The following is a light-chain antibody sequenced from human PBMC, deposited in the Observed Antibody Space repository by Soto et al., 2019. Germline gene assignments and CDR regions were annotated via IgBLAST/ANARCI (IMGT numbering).Light chain of an antibody. CDR1: LGVRNH. CDR3: LQDYNYPWT. Sequence: AIQMTQSPSSLSASVGDRGTITCRPSLGVRNHLGWYQQKPGKAPKLLIYAASSLQSGVPSRFSGSGSGTDFTLTISSLQPEDFATYYCLQDYNYPWTFGQGTKVDI. V-gene: IGKV1-6*01. CDR2: AAS. J-gene: IGKJ1*01.